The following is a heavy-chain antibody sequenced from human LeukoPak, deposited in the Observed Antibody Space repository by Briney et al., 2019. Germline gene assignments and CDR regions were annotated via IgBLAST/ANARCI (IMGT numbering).Heavy chain of an antibody. CDR1: GGSISSSSYY. V-gene: IGHV4-39*02. D-gene: IGHD1-7*01. Sequence: SETLSLTCTVSGGSISSSSYYWGWIRQPPGKGLEWIGSIYYSGSTYYNPSLKSRVTISVDTSKNQFSLKLSSVTAADTAVYYCARDQNLGGDYWYFGLWGRGTLVTVSS. CDR2: IYYSGST. J-gene: IGHJ2*01. CDR3: ARDQNLGGDYWYFGL.